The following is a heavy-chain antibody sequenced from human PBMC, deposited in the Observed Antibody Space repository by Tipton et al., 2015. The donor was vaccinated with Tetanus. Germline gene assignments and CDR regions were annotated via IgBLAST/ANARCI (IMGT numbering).Heavy chain of an antibody. CDR3: ARENGGYDYYYYYGMDV. CDR2: ISGSDGNV. V-gene: IGHV3-21*01. J-gene: IGHJ6*02. D-gene: IGHD5-12*01. Sequence: LSLTCAASGFTFRSYWMSWVRQAPGKGLEWVSGISGSDGNVYYADSVKGRFTISRDNAKNSLYLQMNSLRAEDTAVYYCARENGGYDYYYYYGMDVWGQGTTVTVSS. CDR1: GFTFRSYW.